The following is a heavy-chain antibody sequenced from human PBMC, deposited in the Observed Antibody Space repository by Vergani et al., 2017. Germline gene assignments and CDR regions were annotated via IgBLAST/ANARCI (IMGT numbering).Heavy chain of an antibody. CDR3: ARRGISEFSYYYYYYMDV. CDR2: ISSSGSTI. J-gene: IGHJ6*03. D-gene: IGHD3-16*01. Sequence: AASGFTFSDYYMSWIRQAPGKGLEWVSYISSSGSTIYYADSVKGRFTISRDNAKNSLYLQMNSLRAEDTAVYYCARRGISEFSYYYYYYMDVWGKGTTVTVSS. V-gene: IGHV3-11*01. CDR1: GFTFSDYY.